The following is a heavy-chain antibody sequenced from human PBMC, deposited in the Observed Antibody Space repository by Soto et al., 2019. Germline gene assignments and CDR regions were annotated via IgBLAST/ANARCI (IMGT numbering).Heavy chain of an antibody. V-gene: IGHV3-23*01. D-gene: IGHD3-3*01. Sequence: SLRLSCAASGFTFSSYAMSWVRQAPGKGLEWVSAISGSGGSTYYADSVKGRFTISRDNSKNTLYLQMNSLRAEDTAVYYCAKAGWSTYYDFWSGYYNYFDYWGQGTLVTVSS. CDR1: GFTFSSYA. CDR2: ISGSGGST. J-gene: IGHJ4*02. CDR3: AKAGWSTYYDFWSGYYNYFDY.